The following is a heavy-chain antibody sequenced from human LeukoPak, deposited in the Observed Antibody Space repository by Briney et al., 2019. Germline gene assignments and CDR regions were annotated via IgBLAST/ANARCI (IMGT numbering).Heavy chain of an antibody. CDR3: ARAYESGGYRGLGYFDY. Sequence: SETLSLTCAVYGGSLSGYSWSWIRQPPGKGLEWIGEINHSGSTYYNPSLKSRVAISVDTSKTQFSLKLSSVTAADTAVFYCARAYESGGYRGLGYFDYWGQGTLVTVSS. J-gene: IGHJ4*02. D-gene: IGHD3-22*01. CDR1: GGSLSGYS. V-gene: IGHV4-34*01. CDR2: INHSGST.